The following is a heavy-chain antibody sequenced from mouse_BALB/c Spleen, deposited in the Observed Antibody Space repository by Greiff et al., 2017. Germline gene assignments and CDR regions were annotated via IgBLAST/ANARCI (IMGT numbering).Heavy chain of an antibody. CDR3: ARLDGAY. CDR1: GFTFSSFG. J-gene: IGHJ3*01. Sequence: EVQLVESGGGLVQPGGSRKLSCAASGFTFSSFGMHWVRQAPEKGLEWVAYISSGSSTIYYADTVKGRFTISRDNPKNTLFLQMTSLRSEDTAMYYCARLDGAYWGQGTLVTVSA. CDR2: ISSGSSTI. V-gene: IGHV5-17*02.